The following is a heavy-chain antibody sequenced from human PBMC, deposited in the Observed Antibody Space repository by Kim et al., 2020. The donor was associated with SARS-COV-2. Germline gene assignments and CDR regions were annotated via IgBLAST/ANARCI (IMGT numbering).Heavy chain of an antibody. J-gene: IGHJ6*02. CDR2: ISWNSGSI. CDR1: GFTFGDYA. CDR3: AKDSLPVFGSGSYYTVYYYYGMDV. V-gene: IGHV3-9*01. Sequence: GGSLRLSCAASGFTFGDYAMHWVRQAPGKGLEWVSGISWNSGSIGYADSVKGRFTISRDNAKNSLYLQMNSLRAEDTALYYCAKDSLPVFGSGSYYTVYYYYGMDVWGQGTTVTVSS. D-gene: IGHD3-10*01.